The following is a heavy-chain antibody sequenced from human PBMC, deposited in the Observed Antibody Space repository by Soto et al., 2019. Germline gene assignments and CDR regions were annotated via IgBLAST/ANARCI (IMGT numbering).Heavy chain of an antibody. J-gene: IGHJ4*02. CDR1: GITLSAYW. Sequence: GALRLSCAASGITLSAYWMHWVRQVPGQGLVWVSRISTDGRSTTYADSVKGRFTISRDNGKNTLYLQMNNLRAEDTAVYYCARAPITMVHPTLHYWGQGALVTVSS. CDR2: ISTDGRST. V-gene: IGHV3-74*01. D-gene: IGHD3-10*01. CDR3: ARAPITMVHPTLHY.